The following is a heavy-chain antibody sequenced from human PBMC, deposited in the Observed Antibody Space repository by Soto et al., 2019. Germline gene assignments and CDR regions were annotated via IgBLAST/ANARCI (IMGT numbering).Heavy chain of an antibody. D-gene: IGHD3-10*01. CDR1: GYVFISYG. J-gene: IGHJ4*02. CDR2: ISRHNGNT. Sequence: QVQLVQSGAEVKKPGASVKVSCKASGYVFISYGISWVRQAPGQGLEWMGSISRHNGNTYNAQKLHGRVTMTTDAYTSTADTELKRLRSDDTAVYYCARDLDRSGSYYTDYWGQGTLVTVS. V-gene: IGHV1-18*04. CDR3: ARDLDRSGSYYTDY.